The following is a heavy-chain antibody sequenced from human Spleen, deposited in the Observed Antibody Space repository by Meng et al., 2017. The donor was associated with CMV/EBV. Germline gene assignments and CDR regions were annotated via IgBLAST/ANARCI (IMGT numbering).Heavy chain of an antibody. D-gene: IGHD4-17*01. V-gene: IGHV4-39*07. CDR1: GDSISSTDYY. CDR2: IYYSGST. J-gene: IGHJ3*02. CDR3: AKTYYGDYRSPHAFDI. Sequence: GSLRLSCTVSGDSISSTDYYWGWIRRPPGKGLEWIGHIYYSGSTYYSPSLKSRVTISVDTSKNHFSLRLSSVTAADTAMYYCAKTYYGDYRSPHAFDIWGQGTMVTVSS.